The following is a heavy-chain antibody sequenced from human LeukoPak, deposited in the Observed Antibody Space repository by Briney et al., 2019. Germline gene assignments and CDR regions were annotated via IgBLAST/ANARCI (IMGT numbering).Heavy chain of an antibody. CDR1: GFTFSSYA. D-gene: IGHD3-10*01. J-gene: IGHJ6*03. Sequence: GGSLRLSCAASGFTFSSYAMSWVRQAPGKGLEWVSAISGSGGSTYYADSVKGRFTISRDNSKNTLYLQMNSLRAEDTAVYYCAKAPLRHGRSGYYYYMDVWGKGTTVTVSS. V-gene: IGHV3-23*01. CDR3: AKAPLRHGRSGYYYYMDV. CDR2: ISGSGGST.